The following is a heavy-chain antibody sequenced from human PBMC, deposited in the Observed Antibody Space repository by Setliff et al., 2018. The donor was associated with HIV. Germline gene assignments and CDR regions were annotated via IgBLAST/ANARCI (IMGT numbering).Heavy chain of an antibody. CDR2: IYHSGST. CDR1: GYSISSGYY. CDR3: ARVSFWAFDI. V-gene: IGHV4-38-2*02. D-gene: IGHD3-3*01. J-gene: IGHJ3*02. Sequence: PSETLSLTCTVSGYSISSGYYWGWIRQPPGKGLEWIASIYHSGSTYSSPSLKSRDTISVDRSKNQFSLGLSSVTAADTAVYYCARVSFWAFDIWGQGSMVTVSS.